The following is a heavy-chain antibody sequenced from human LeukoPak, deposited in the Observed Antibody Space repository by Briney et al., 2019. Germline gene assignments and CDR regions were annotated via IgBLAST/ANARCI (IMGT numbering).Heavy chain of an antibody. CDR2: IYYSGST. CDR1: GGSISSSSDY. V-gene: IGHV4-39*01. D-gene: IGHD6-6*01. CDR3: ARRTGSSSSRWFDP. J-gene: IGHJ5*02. Sequence: SGTLSLTCTVSGGSISSSSDYWGWIRQTPGKGLEWIANIYYSGSTFYNPSLKSRVTISVDTSKNQFSLKLSSVTAADTAVYYCARRTGSSSSRWFDPWAQGTLVTVSS.